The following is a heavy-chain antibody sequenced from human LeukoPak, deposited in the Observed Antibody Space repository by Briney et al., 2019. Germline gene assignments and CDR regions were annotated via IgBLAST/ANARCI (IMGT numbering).Heavy chain of an antibody. Sequence: GGSLRLSCAASGFTFRSYAMSWVRQGPGKGLEWVSAISGSGGDTFYADSVKGRSTISRDNSKNTLYLQMNSLRAEDTAVYYCAKVRLRFLTTPTDAFDIWGQGTMVTVSS. CDR2: ISGSGGDT. V-gene: IGHV3-23*01. CDR3: AKVRLRFLTTPTDAFDI. D-gene: IGHD3-3*01. CDR1: GFTFRSYA. J-gene: IGHJ3*02.